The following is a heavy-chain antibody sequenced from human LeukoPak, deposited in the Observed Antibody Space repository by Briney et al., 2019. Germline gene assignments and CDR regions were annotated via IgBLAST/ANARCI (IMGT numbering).Heavy chain of an antibody. Sequence: SETLPLTCTVSGGSISSSSYYWGWIRQPPGKGLEWIGSTYYSGSTYYNPSLKSRVTISVDTSKNQFSLKLSSVTAADTAVYYCARHSAGSFDPWGQGTLVTVSS. CDR3: ARHSAGSFDP. D-gene: IGHD6-19*01. V-gene: IGHV4-39*01. CDR1: GGSISSSSYY. J-gene: IGHJ5*02. CDR2: TYYSGST.